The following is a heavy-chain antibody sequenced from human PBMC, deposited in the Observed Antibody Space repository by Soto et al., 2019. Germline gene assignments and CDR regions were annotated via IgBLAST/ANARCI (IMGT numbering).Heavy chain of an antibody. J-gene: IGHJ6*03. CDR1: GGSISSGGYY. CDR3: ARTNCSGGSCYLGAYYYYYMDV. V-gene: IGHV4-31*03. Sequence: SETLSLTCTVSGGSISSGGYYWSWIRQHPGKGLEWIGYIYYSGSTYYNPSLKSRVTISVDTSKNQFSLKLSSVTAADTAVYYCARTNCSGGSCYLGAYYYYYMDVWGKGTTVTVSS. CDR2: IYYSGST. D-gene: IGHD2-15*01.